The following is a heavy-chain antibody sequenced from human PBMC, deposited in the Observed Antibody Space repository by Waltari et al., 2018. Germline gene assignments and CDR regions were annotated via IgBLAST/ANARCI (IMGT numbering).Heavy chain of an antibody. CDR2: IRYDGSNK. V-gene: IGHV3-30*02. D-gene: IGHD1-1*01. J-gene: IGHJ4*02. CDR1: GFTFSRYG. Sequence: QVQLVESGGGVVKPGGSLRLSWAASGFTFSRYGLHWVRQAPGKGVEWVAFIRYDGSNKYYADSVKGRFTISRDNSKNTLYLQMNSLRAEDTAVYYCARASERLIDYWGQGTLVTVSS. CDR3: ARASERLIDY.